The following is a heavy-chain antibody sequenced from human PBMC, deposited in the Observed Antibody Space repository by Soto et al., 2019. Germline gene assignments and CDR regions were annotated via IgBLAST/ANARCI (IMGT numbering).Heavy chain of an antibody. V-gene: IGHV4-4*07. CDR2: IYTNEST. D-gene: IGHD2-21*02. CDR1: GGSISSYY. CDR3: ARERTAVAHCGGDCYSSPRCFDP. J-gene: IGHJ5*02. Sequence: PSETLSLTCTVSGGSISSYYRSWIRQPPGKGLEWIGRIYTNESTNYNPSHESRVTMSVDTSKNQSSPKVNSVTAADTAVYYCARERTAVAHCGGDCYSSPRCFDPWGQGTLVTVSS.